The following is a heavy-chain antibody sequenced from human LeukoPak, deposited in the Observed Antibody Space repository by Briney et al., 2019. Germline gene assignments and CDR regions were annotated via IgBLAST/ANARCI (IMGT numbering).Heavy chain of an antibody. CDR2: ISGSGGST. J-gene: IGHJ4*02. Sequence: GGSLRLSCAASGFTFSNHAMSWVRQAPGKGLEWVSAISGSGGSTYYADSVKARFTISRDNSKNTLYLQMNSLRAEDTAVYYCARGGGAAADTYADYWGQGTLVTVSS. CDR3: ARGGGAAADTYADY. CDR1: GFTFSNHA. D-gene: IGHD6-13*01. V-gene: IGHV3-23*01.